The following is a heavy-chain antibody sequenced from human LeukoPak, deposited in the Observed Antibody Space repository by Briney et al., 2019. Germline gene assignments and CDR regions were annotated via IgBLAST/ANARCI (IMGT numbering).Heavy chain of an antibody. CDR2: FDPEDGET. CDR1: GYTLTELS. Sequence: ASVKVSCKVSGYTLTELSMHWVRQAPGKGLEWMGGFDPEDGETIYAQKFQGRVIMTEDTSTDTAYMELSSLRSEDTAVYYCATDPLLWFGELMDVWGQGTTVTVSS. CDR3: ATDPLLWFGELMDV. J-gene: IGHJ6*02. D-gene: IGHD3-10*01. V-gene: IGHV1-24*01.